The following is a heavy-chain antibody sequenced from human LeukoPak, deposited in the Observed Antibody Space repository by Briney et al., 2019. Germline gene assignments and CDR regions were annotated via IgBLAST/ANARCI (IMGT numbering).Heavy chain of an antibody. CDR3: ARRNSVTQGLDN. D-gene: IGHD5/OR15-5a*01. CDR2: IRNKANSYTT. CDR1: GFTFIDHY. Sequence: GGSLRLSCAASGFTFIDHYMDWVRQAPGKGLEWIGRIRNKANSYTTEYATSVKGRFTVSRDDSKNSLFLQMNSLESEDTAVYYCARRNSVTQGLDNWGQGTLVTVSS. J-gene: IGHJ4*02. V-gene: IGHV3-72*01.